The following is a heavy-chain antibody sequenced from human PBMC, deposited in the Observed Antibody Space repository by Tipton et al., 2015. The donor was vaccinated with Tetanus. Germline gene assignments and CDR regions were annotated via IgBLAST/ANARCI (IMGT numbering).Heavy chain of an antibody. Sequence: QSGAEVKKPGASVKVSCKTSGYTFNRYGITWVRQAPGQGLQWMGWISPLNGNTNYAQTLQGRVTLTTDTSTSTAYMELRSLRSDDTAVYYCARDYFGSGSNYFFDSWGQGTLVTVSS. CDR1: GYTFNRYG. CDR2: ISPLNGNT. V-gene: IGHV1-18*01. CDR3: ARDYFGSGSNYFFDS. J-gene: IGHJ4*02. D-gene: IGHD3-10*01.